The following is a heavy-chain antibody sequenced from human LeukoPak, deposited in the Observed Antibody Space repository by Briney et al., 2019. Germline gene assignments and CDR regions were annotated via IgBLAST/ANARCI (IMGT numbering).Heavy chain of an antibody. Sequence: PGGSLRLSCAASGFTFSSYAMSWVRQAPGKGLEWVSAISGSGGSTYYADSVKGRFTISRDDPHSTLYLQMNSLRAEDTAVYFCARGGVDYYGSGTYYLMYYFDYWGQGALVTVSS. CDR1: GFTFSSYA. J-gene: IGHJ4*02. CDR3: ARGGVDYYGSGTYYLMYYFDY. V-gene: IGHV3-23*01. CDR2: ISGSGGST. D-gene: IGHD3-10*01.